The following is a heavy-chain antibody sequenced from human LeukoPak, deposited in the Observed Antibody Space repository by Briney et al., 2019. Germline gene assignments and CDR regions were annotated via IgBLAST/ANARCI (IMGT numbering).Heavy chain of an antibody. CDR3: ATTYSSSWYVDY. Sequence: SETLSLTCTVSGGSISSGGYYWSWIRQHPGKGLEWIGYIYYSGSTYYHPSLKGRVTTSRDTSKNQFSLNLISVTAADTAVYYCATTYSSSWYVDYWGQGTLVTVSS. J-gene: IGHJ4*02. CDR1: GGSISSGGYY. CDR2: IYYSGST. D-gene: IGHD6-13*01. V-gene: IGHV4-31*03.